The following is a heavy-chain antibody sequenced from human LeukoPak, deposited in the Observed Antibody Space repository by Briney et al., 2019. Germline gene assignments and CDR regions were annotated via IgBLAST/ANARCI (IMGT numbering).Heavy chain of an antibody. CDR3: TKEPSTSPYCRGGSCYFEY. CDR2: ISGSGGST. CDR1: GFSGYA. D-gene: IGHD2-15*01. J-gene: IGHJ4*02. Sequence: GGSLRLSCAASGFSGYAMSWVRLAPGKGLEWVSVISGSGGSTKYADFVRGRFTISRDNSKNTLYLQMNSLRDDDTAVYYCTKEPSTSPYCRGGSCYFEYWGQGTLVTVSS. V-gene: IGHV3-23*01.